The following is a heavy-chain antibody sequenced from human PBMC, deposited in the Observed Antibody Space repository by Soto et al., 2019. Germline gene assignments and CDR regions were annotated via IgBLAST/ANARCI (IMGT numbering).Heavy chain of an antibody. D-gene: IGHD6-19*01. CDR1: GGSLSNYD. CDR2: ISNSGST. V-gene: IGHV4-59*08. CDR3: ARHIPRAGTVFDY. Sequence: SETLSVTCPVSGGSLSNYDWSWIRQPPGKGLEWIGYISNSGSTHYIPSLESRVTISVDSSKNLFSLRLSSVTAADTAVYYCARHIPRAGTVFDYWGQGTLVTV. J-gene: IGHJ4*02.